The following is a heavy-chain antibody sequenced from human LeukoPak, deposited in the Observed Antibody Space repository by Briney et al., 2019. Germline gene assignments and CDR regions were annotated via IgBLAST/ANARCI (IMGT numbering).Heavy chain of an antibody. Sequence: GRSLRLSCTASGFTFCDHAMSWVRQAPGKGLEWVGFIRSKTYGGTTEYDASVKGRFTISRDDSKSIAYLQMNSLKTEDTAVYYCTRGPIQQWFYYGMDVWGQGTTVTVSS. J-gene: IGHJ6*02. CDR1: GFTFCDHA. CDR2: IRSKTYGGTT. D-gene: IGHD5-18*01. V-gene: IGHV3-49*04. CDR3: TRGPIQQWFYYGMDV.